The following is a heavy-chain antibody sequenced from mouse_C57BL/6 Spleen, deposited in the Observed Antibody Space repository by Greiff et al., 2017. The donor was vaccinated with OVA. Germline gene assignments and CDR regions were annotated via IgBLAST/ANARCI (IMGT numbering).Heavy chain of an antibody. Sequence: EVQRVESGGGLVKPGGSLKLSCAPLGFTFSDFGIPWVRQAPERGLEWVAYISSGSSTIYYAATVRGRFTISRDNAKNTLFLQMTSLRSEDTAMYYCAKGDYYGSSYWYFDVWGTGTTVTVSS. V-gene: IGHV5-17*01. J-gene: IGHJ1*03. D-gene: IGHD1-1*01. CDR2: ISSGSSTI. CDR3: AKGDYYGSSYWYFDV. CDR1: GFTFSDFG.